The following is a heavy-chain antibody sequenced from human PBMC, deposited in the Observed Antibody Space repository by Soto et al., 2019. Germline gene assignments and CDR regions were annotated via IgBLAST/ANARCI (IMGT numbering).Heavy chain of an antibody. J-gene: IGHJ6*02. CDR2: ISSSSSYI. CDR1: GFTFSSYS. D-gene: IGHD6-19*01. V-gene: IGHV3-21*04. CDR3: AKTTVAGPYYYYGMDV. Sequence: GETVRLSCAASGFTFSSYSMNWVRQAPGKGLEWVSSISSSSSYIYYADSVKGRFTISRDNAKNSLYLQMNSLRAEDTAVYYCAKTTVAGPYYYYGMDVWGQGTTVTVSS.